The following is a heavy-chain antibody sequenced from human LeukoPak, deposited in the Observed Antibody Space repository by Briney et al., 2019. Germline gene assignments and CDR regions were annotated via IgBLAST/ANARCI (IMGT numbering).Heavy chain of an antibody. J-gene: IGHJ6*02. Sequence: QPGGSLRLSCAASGFTVSTNYMTWVRQAPGKGLEWVSIIYSGGTTYYADSVKGRFTISRDNSKNTLHLQLNSLRAEDSAVYYCARARLAAAGTGSYYYYGTDVWGQGTTVTVSS. V-gene: IGHV3-66*01. CDR3: ARARLAAAGTGSYYYYGTDV. CDR1: GFTVSTNY. D-gene: IGHD6-13*01. CDR2: IYSGGTT.